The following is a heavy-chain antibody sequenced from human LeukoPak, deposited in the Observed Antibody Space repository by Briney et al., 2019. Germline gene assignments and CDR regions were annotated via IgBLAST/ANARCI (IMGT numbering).Heavy chain of an antibody. J-gene: IGHJ4*02. V-gene: IGHV3-64D*09. D-gene: IGHD2-8*01. Sequence: PGGSLRLSCSASGFTFSTYAMHWVRQAPGKGLEYVSAISGNGGSTYYADSVKGRFTISRDNSKTTLYLQMSSLRAEDTAVYYCVKDGYCTNGVCYYFDYWGQGTLATVSS. CDR3: VKDGYCTNGVCYYFDY. CDR2: ISGNGGST. CDR1: GFTFSTYA.